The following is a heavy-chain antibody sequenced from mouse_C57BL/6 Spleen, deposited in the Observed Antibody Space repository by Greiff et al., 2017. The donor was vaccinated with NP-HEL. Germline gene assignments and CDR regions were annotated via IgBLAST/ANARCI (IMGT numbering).Heavy chain of an antibody. CDR2: INPNNGGT. V-gene: IGHV1-18*01. CDR1: GYTFTDYN. D-gene: IGHD1-1*01. J-gene: IGHJ2*01. Sequence: EVQLQQSGPELVKPGASVKIPCKASGYTFTDYNMDWVKQSHGKSLEWIGDINPNNGGTIYNQKFKGKATLTVDKSSSTAYMELRSLTSEDTAVYYCARSGTTVVDYLDYWGQGTTLTVSS. CDR3: ARSGTTVVDYLDY.